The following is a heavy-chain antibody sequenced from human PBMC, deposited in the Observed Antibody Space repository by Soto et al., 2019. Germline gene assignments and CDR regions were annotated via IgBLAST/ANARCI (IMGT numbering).Heavy chain of an antibody. J-gene: IGHJ4*02. Sequence: PGGPLRLSWAASGFTFSSYWMHWFRQAPGKGLVWVSRINSGGGTTTYADSVKGRFTISRDNAKNTLYLQMNGLRAEDTAVYYCARWFTYGNFDYFDYWGQGTQVTVSS. D-gene: IGHD3-10*01. V-gene: IGHV3-74*01. CDR3: ARWFTYGNFDYFDY. CDR2: INSGGGTT. CDR1: GFTFSSYW.